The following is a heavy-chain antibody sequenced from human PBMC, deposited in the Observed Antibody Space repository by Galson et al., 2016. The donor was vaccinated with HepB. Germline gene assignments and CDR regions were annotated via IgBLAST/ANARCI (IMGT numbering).Heavy chain of an antibody. Sequence: SLRLSCAASGFTFSSYAMHWVRQAPGKGLEWVALISYDGSNKYYADSVKGRFTISRDNSKNTLYLQMNSLRAEDTALYYCAREAYQLPQTPLDYWGQGTLLTVSS. CDR2: ISYDGSNK. J-gene: IGHJ4*02. V-gene: IGHV3-30*04. D-gene: IGHD2-2*01. CDR3: AREAYQLPQTPLDY. CDR1: GFTFSSYA.